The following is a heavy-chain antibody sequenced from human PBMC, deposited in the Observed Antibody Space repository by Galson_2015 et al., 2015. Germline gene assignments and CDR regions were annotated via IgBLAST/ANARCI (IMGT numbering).Heavy chain of an antibody. V-gene: IGHV3-48*03. D-gene: IGHD3-22*01. CDR3: ARQGWVPMIAYFDL. CDR2: ISTSGTTM. Sequence: SLRLSCAASGFTFRGYEMNWVRQAPGKGLEWVSYISTSGTTMYYADSVKGRFSISRDNAKNSLYLQMNSLRAEDTAVYYCARQGWVPMIAYFDLWGRGTLVPVSP. J-gene: IGHJ2*01. CDR1: GFTFRGYE.